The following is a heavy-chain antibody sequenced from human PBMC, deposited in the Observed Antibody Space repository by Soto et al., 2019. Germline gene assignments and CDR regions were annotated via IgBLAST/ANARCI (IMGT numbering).Heavy chain of an antibody. Sequence: SETLSLTCTVSGGSISSGDYYWSWIRQPPGKGLEWIGYIYYSGSTYYNPSLKSRVTISVDTSKNQFSLKLSSVTAADTAVYYCARGVSYSNYVRWFDPWGQGTLVTVSS. J-gene: IGHJ5*02. CDR1: GGSISSGDYY. CDR2: IYYSGST. CDR3: ARGVSYSNYVRWFDP. V-gene: IGHV4-30-4*01. D-gene: IGHD4-4*01.